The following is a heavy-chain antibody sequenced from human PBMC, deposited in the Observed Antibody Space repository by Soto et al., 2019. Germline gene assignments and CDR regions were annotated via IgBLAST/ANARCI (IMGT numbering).Heavy chain of an antibody. D-gene: IGHD3-22*01. J-gene: IGHJ4*02. CDR2: ISSGGST. CDR3: VIGTSGYYDY. Sequence: GGSLRLSCSGSGFTFSSYSLYWVRQAPGKGLEYVSAISSGGSTYYTDSVKGRFTISRDNAKNTLYLQMSSLRDEDTAVYYCVIGTSGYYDYWGQGALVTVS. CDR1: GFTFSSYS. V-gene: IGHV3-64D*06.